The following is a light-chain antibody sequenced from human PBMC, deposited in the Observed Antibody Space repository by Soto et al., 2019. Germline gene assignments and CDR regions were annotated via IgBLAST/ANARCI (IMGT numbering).Light chain of an antibody. V-gene: IGKV1-5*01. CDR2: DAS. J-gene: IGKJ5*01. CDR3: QEYNSYPVS. CDR1: QSIGTW. Sequence: DIQVTHSPATLSAFVGDRVTISCRARQSIGTWLAWYQQKPGKAPKLLIYDASTLESGVPSRFSGSGSGKEFTLTISSLQPEDVATYYCQEYNSYPVSFGHWRRLEIX.